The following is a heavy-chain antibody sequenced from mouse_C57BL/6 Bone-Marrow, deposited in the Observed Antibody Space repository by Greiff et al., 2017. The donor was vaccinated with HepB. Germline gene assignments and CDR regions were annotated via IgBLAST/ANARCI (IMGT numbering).Heavy chain of an antibody. CDR3: TRGGSTMTHYYAMDY. J-gene: IGHJ4*01. V-gene: IGHV5-9-1*02. Sequence: EVNLVESGEGLVKPGGSLKLSCAASGFTFSSYAMSWVRQTPEKRLEWVAYISSGGDYIYYADTVKGRFTISRDNARNTLYLQMSSLKSEDTAMYYCTRGGSTMTHYYAMDYWGQGTSVTVSS. CDR1: GFTFSSYA. CDR2: ISSGGDYI. D-gene: IGHD2-4*01.